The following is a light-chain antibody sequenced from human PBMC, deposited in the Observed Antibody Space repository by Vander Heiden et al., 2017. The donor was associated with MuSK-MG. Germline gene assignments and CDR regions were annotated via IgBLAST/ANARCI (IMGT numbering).Light chain of an antibody. CDR3: QQSDSPPYT. Sequence: DIQMTQSPSSLSASVGDRVTITCRASQSISNYLNWYQQKPGQAPKLLIYSSSNLETGVTSGFIGSGSGTDFTLTLSSRQPEDVATYYCQQSDSPPYTFGQGTKVEIK. J-gene: IGKJ2*01. CDR1: QSISNY. V-gene: IGKV1-39*01. CDR2: SSS.